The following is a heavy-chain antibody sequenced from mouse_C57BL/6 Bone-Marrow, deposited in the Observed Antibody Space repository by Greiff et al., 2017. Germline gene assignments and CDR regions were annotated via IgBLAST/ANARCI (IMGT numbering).Heavy chain of an antibody. CDR2: INPSNGST. D-gene: IGHD1-1*01. CDR1: GYTFTSYW. Sequence: QVQLQQSGTELVKPGASVKLSCKASGYTFTSYWMHWVKQRPGQGLEWIGNINPSNGSTNYNEKFKSKATLTVDKSSSTAYMQLSSLTSEDSAVYYCARRVYYYGSGWDYLDYWGQGTTLTVS. V-gene: IGHV1-53*01. J-gene: IGHJ2*01. CDR3: ARRVYYYGSGWDYLDY.